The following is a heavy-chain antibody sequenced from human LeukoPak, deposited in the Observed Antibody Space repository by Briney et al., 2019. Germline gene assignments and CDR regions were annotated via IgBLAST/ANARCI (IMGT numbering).Heavy chain of an antibody. D-gene: IGHD3-22*01. V-gene: IGHV3-73*01. CDR1: CFTFSGSA. Sequence: GGSVSLFCAASCFTFSGSAVQWVRQASGKGLECVGRIKTKTNNYPIACAASVQGRLTISRDHSIYTAYLRINSLKTEDTAVNYCTRLDDTSGFYSPSFDYWGQGTLVTVSS. CDR2: IKTKTNNYPI. J-gene: IGHJ4*02. CDR3: TRLDDTSGFYSPSFDY.